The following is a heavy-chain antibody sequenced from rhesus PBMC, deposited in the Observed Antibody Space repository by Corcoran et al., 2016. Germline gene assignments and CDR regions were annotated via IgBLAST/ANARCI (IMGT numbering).Heavy chain of an antibody. Sequence: QVQLQESGPGLVKPSETLSLTCAVSGYSISSGYGWSWIRQPPGKGLEWIGYIGGSSGSTNYNPSLKSRVTISKDTSKNQFSLKLSSVTAADTAVYYCARALAGTCDYWGQGVLVTVSS. CDR2: IGGSSGST. V-gene: IGHV4-127*01. D-gene: IGHD1-20*01. CDR1: GYSISSGYG. J-gene: IGHJ4*01. CDR3: ARALAGTCDY.